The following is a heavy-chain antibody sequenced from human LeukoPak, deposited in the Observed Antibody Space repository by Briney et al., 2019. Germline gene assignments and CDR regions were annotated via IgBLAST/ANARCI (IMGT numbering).Heavy chain of an antibody. CDR2: IYYSGST. V-gene: IGHV4-59*01. Sequence: WETLSLTCTVSGDSISGFYWSWIRQPPGKGLEWIAYIYYSGSTNYNPSLKSRVTILIETSKNQFSLNLRSVTAADTAVYYCAREGARGSSAFDIWGQGTMVTVSS. CDR1: GDSISGFY. J-gene: IGHJ3*02. CDR3: AREGARGSSAFDI. D-gene: IGHD3-10*01.